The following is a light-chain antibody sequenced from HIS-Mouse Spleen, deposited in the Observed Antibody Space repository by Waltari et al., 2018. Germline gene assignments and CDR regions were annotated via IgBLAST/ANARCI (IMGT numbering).Light chain of an antibody. Sequence: QSALTQPASVSGSPGQSLTISCTGTSSYVGGYNYVSWYQQHPGKAPKLMIYEVSNRPSGVSNRFSGSKSGNTASLTISGLQAEDEADYYCSSYTSSSTYVFGTGTKVTVL. J-gene: IGLJ1*01. CDR1: SSYVGGYNY. V-gene: IGLV2-14*01. CDR3: SSYTSSSTYV. CDR2: EVS.